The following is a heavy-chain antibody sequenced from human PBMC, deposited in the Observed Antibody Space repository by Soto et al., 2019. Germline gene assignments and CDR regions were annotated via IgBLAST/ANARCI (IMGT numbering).Heavy chain of an antibody. D-gene: IGHD3-10*01. J-gene: IGHJ4*02. CDR3: ARESYYGSGATVVAY. Sequence: QVQLQESGPGLVRPSETLSLTCTVSGGSISGYYWSWIRQPPGKGLEWIGYIYYSGTTSYNPSLNRLVTLSVDTSKNQFSLKVNSVTAADTAVYYCARESYYGSGATVVAYWGQGTLVTVSS. V-gene: IGHV4-59*01. CDR2: IYYSGTT. CDR1: GGSISGYY.